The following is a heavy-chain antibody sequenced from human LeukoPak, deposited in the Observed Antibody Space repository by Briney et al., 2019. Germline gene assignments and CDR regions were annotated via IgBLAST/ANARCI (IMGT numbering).Heavy chain of an antibody. CDR3: AREEGYSYGLDY. V-gene: IGHV4-31*03. D-gene: IGHD5-18*01. Sequence: SETLSLTCTVSGGSISSGGYYWSWIRQHPGKGLEWIGYIYYSGSTYCNPSLKSRVTISVDTSKNQFSLKLSSVTAADTAVYYCAREEGYSYGLDYWGQGTLVTVSS. CDR1: GGSISSGGYY. J-gene: IGHJ4*02. CDR2: IYYSGST.